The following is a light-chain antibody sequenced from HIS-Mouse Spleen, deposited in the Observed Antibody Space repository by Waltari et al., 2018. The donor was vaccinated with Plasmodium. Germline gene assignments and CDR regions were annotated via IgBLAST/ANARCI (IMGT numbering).Light chain of an antibody. CDR2: GAS. CDR1: QSVSSN. J-gene: IGKJ1*01. V-gene: IGKV3-15*01. CDR3: QQYNNWPRGT. Sequence: EIVMTQSPALSVSPGERATLPCRASQSVSSNLAWYQQKPGQAPRLLIYGASTRATGIPARFSGSGSGTEFTLTISSMQSEDFAVYYCQQYNNWPRGTFGQGTKVEIK.